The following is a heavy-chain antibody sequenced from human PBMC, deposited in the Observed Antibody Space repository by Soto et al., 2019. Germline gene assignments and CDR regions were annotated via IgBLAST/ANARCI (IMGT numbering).Heavy chain of an antibody. Sequence: SVKVSCKASGGTFSSYAISWVRQAPGQGLEWMGGIIPIFGTANYAQKFQGRVTITADESTSTAYMELSSLRSEDTAVYYCARDWPSQLGDAFDIWGQGTMVTVSS. CDR2: IIPIFGTA. CDR1: GGTFSSYA. D-gene: IGHD6-6*01. V-gene: IGHV1-69*13. J-gene: IGHJ3*02. CDR3: ARDWPSQLGDAFDI.